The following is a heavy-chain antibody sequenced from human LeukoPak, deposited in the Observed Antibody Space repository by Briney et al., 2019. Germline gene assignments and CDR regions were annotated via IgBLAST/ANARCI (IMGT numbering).Heavy chain of an antibody. V-gene: IGHV4-59*01. CDR3: ARDRRVVGATRPWFDP. D-gene: IGHD1-26*01. CDR1: GGSFSSYY. Sequence: SETLSLTCTVSGGSFSSYYLSWIRQPPGKGLEWIGYIYYSGSTDYNPSLKSRVTISVDTSKNQFYMKLRSVTAADTAVYYCARDRRVVGATRPWFDPWGQGTLVTVSS. J-gene: IGHJ5*02. CDR2: IYYSGST.